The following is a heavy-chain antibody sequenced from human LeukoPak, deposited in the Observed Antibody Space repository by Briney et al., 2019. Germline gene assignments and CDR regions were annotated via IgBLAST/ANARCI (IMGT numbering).Heavy chain of an antibody. V-gene: IGHV3-21*06. J-gene: IGHJ6*03. CDR2: ITSSSSHI. CDR3: ARVKMGATVTTFHYYCMDV. Sequence: GGSLRLSCEASGFTFSSYSMDWVRQAPGKGLERVSSITSSSSHIYYADSVKGRFTISRDNAKNSVYLQMNSLRAKDTAVYYCARVKMGATVTTFHYYCMDVWGVGTTVTVSS. CDR1: GFTFSSYS. D-gene: IGHD4-11*01.